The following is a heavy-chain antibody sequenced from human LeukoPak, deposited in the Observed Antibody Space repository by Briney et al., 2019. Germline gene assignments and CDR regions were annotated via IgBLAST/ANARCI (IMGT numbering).Heavy chain of an antibody. V-gene: IGHV4-59*01. CDR3: ARGIVGATTKVYYYYYMDV. CDR2: IYDSGST. Sequence: SETLSLTCTVAGGSISNYYWSWIRQPPGKGREWIGYIYDSGSTNYNPSLKSRVTISVDTSKNPFSLKLSSVTAADTAVYYCARGIVGATTKVYYYYYMDVWGKGTTVTVSS. D-gene: IGHD1-26*01. CDR1: GGSISNYY. J-gene: IGHJ6*03.